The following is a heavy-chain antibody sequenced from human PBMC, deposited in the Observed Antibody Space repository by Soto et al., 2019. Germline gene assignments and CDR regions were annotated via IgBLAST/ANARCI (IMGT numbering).Heavy chain of an antibody. V-gene: IGHV4-59*01. CDR2: IYYSGST. CDR3: ARSGDGIAVDY. J-gene: IGHJ4*02. Sequence: LSLTCTVSGGSISSYYWSWIRQPPGKGLEGIGDIYYSGSTNYNPSLKSRVTISVDTSKNQFSLKLSSVTAADTAVYYCARSGDGIAVDYWGQGTLVTVSS. D-gene: IGHD6-13*01. CDR1: GGSISSYY.